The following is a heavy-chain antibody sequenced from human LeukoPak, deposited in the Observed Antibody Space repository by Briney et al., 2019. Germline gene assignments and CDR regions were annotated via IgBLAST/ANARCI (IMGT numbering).Heavy chain of an antibody. CDR1: GGSISSYY. Sequence: SETLSLTCTVSGGSISSYYWSWIRQPPGKGLEWIGYIYYSGSTNYNPSLKSRVTISVDTSKNQFSLKLSSVTAADTAVYYCARLTMVREVTWYYFDYWGQGTLVTVSS. J-gene: IGHJ4*02. CDR2: IYYSGST. D-gene: IGHD3-10*01. V-gene: IGHV4-59*08. CDR3: ARLTMVREVTWYYFDY.